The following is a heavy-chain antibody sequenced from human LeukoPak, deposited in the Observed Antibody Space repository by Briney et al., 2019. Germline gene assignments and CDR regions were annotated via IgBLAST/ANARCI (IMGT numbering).Heavy chain of an antibody. V-gene: IGHV3-23*01. J-gene: IGHJ5*02. CDR3: ATDVGLSPWFDP. CDR1: GFTFSSYA. Sequence: PGGSLRLSSAASGFTFSSYAMSWVRQAPGEGREGVSAIRGSGGFTYYADSVKGRFTISRDNSKNTRYLQMNSLRAEDTAVYYWATDVGLSPWFDPWGQGTLVTVSS. CDR2: IRGSGGFT. D-gene: IGHD2-15*01.